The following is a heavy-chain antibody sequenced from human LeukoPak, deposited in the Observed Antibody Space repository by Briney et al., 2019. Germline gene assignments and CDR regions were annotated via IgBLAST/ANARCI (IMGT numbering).Heavy chain of an antibody. D-gene: IGHD2-8*01. V-gene: IGHV3-33*08. J-gene: IGHJ2*01. CDR1: GFTFSNYG. Sequence: GGSLRLSCAGAGFTFSNYGMHWVRQAPGRGLEWVAVIWYDGSNRYYADSVEGRFTISRDNSKNTLYLEMNSLGAEDTALYYCARCIGVRGDWYFDLWGRGTLVTVSS. CDR2: IWYDGSNR. CDR3: ARCIGVRGDWYFDL.